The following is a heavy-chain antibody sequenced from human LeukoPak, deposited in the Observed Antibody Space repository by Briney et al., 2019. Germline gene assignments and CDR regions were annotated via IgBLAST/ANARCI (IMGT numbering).Heavy chain of an antibody. Sequence: GGSLRLSCAASGFTFSIYWINWVRQAPGKGLEWVAFIKQDGTAIYSEDSVEGRFTISRDNAKNSVYLQMNSLTAEDTAVYYCARDVYRRLDVWGQGTTVIVSS. CDR3: ARDVYRRLDV. D-gene: IGHD2-8*01. V-gene: IGHV3-7*01. CDR1: GFTFSIYW. J-gene: IGHJ6*02. CDR2: IKQDGTAI.